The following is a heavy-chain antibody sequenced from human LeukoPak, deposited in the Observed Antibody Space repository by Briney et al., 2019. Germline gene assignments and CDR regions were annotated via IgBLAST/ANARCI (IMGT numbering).Heavy chain of an antibody. CDR3: AKDRIDSYRAVGYDAFDI. V-gene: IGHV3-23*01. D-gene: IGHD5-18*01. Sequence: TGGSLRLSCAASGFTFSSYAMSWVRQAPGKGLEWVSAISGSGGSTYYADSVKGRFTISRDNSKNTLYLQMNSLRAEDTAVYYCAKDRIDSYRAVGYDAFDIWGQGTMVTVSS. J-gene: IGHJ3*02. CDR2: ISGSGGST. CDR1: GFTFSSYA.